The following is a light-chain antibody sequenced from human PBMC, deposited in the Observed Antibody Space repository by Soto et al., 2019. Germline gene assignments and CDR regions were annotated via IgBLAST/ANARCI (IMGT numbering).Light chain of an antibody. CDR1: QSISSW. Sequence: DIQMTQSPSTLSASVGDRVTITCRASQSISSWLAWYQQKPGKAPKLLIYKASSLESGVPSRFSGSGSWTEFTHTISSRQPDDFATYYCQQYNSYPWTFGQGTKVEIK. J-gene: IGKJ1*01. V-gene: IGKV1-5*03. CDR3: QQYNSYPWT. CDR2: KAS.